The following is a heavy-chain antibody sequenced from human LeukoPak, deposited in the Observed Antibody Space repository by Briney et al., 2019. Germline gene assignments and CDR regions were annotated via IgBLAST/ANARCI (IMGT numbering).Heavy chain of an antibody. CDR1: GGPISSSSYY. J-gene: IGHJ4*02. V-gene: IGHV4-39*01. Sequence: PSETLSLTCTVSGGPISSSSYYWGWIRQPPGKGLEWIGSIYYSGSTYYNPSLKSRLTISVDTSKKQFSLKVRSVTAADTAVYYCARQVVASIHPYYFDYWGQGTLVTVSS. CDR3: ARQVVASIHPYYFDY. D-gene: IGHD2-21*02. CDR2: IYYSGST.